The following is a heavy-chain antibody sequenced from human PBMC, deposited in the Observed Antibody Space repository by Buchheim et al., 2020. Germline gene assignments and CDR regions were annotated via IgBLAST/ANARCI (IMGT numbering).Heavy chain of an antibody. D-gene: IGHD3-22*01. J-gene: IGHJ4*02. CDR3: ARVWYYDSSGYYYGGGPLD. CDR1: GGSISSSNW. CDR2: IYHSCST. V-gene: IGHV4-4*02. Sequence: QVQLQESGPGLVKPSGTLSLTCAVSGGSISSSNWWSWVRQPPGKGLEWLGEIYHSCSTTYNPSLKSLFTISVDKSKNHFSLKLSSVNAADTAVYYCARVWYYDSSGYYYGGGPLDWGQGTL.